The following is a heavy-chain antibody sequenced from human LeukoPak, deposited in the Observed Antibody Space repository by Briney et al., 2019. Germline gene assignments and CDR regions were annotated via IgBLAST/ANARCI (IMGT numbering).Heavy chain of an antibody. CDR1: GYTFTSYG. J-gene: IGHJ4*02. CDR2: ISAYNDNT. Sequence: GASEKVSCKASGYTFTSYGISWVRQAPGQGLEWMGWISAYNDNTNYAQKLQGRVTMTTDTSTSTAYMELRSLRSDDTAVYYCAITIFGVVIQNYWGQGTLVTVSS. CDR3: AITIFGVVIQNY. D-gene: IGHD3-3*01. V-gene: IGHV1-18*01.